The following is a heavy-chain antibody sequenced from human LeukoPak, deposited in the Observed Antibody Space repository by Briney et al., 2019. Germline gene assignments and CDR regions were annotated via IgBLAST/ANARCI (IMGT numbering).Heavy chain of an antibody. D-gene: IGHD6-13*01. Sequence: AGGSLRLSCAASGFTVSSDYMSWVRQAPGKGLEWVSIIYAGGDTYYADSVKGRFIVSRDNSKNTVYLQINNLRADDTAVYYCARALAAASHTSFDYWGQGTLVTVTS. V-gene: IGHV3-66*01. CDR1: GFTVSSDY. CDR3: ARALAAASHTSFDY. J-gene: IGHJ4*02. CDR2: IYAGGDT.